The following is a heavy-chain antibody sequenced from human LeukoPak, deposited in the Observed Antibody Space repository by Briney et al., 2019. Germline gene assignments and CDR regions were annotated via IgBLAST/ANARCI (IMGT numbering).Heavy chain of an antibody. CDR2: IYSGGST. D-gene: IGHD3-10*01. CDR1: GFTVSSNY. J-gene: IGHJ4*02. V-gene: IGHV3-53*01. Sequence: GGSLRLSCAASGFTVSSNYMSWVRQAPGKGLEWVSVIYSGGSTYYADSVKGRFTISRDNSKNTLYLQMNSLRAEDTAVYYCAREGSRGFSGFDYWGQGTLVTVSS. CDR3: AREGSRGFSGFDY.